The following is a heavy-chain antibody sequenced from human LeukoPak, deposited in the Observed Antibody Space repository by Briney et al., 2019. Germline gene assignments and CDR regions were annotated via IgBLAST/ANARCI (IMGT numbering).Heavy chain of an antibody. J-gene: IGHJ4*02. CDR1: GGTFSSYA. CDR3: ARGYSYGSFFDY. CDR2: IIPILGIA. D-gene: IGHD5-18*01. V-gene: IGHV1-69*04. Sequence: ASVKVSCKASGGTFSSYAISWVRQAPGQGLEWMGGIIPILGIANYAQKFQGRVTITADKSTSTAYMELSSLRSEDTAVYYCARGYSYGSFFDYWGQGTLVTVSS.